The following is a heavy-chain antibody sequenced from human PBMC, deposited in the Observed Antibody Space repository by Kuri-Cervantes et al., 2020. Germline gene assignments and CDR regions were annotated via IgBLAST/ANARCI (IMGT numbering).Heavy chain of an antibody. Sequence: GESLKISCAASGFTFSSYWMSWVRQAPGKGLEWVANIKQDGSEKYYVDSVKGRFTISRDNAKNSLHLQMNSLRAEDTAVYYCARWRIDIARGAFDIWGQGTMVTVSS. V-gene: IGHV3-7*01. CDR3: ARWRIDIARGAFDI. CDR2: IKQDGSEK. D-gene: IGHD2-15*01. J-gene: IGHJ3*02. CDR1: GFTFSSYW.